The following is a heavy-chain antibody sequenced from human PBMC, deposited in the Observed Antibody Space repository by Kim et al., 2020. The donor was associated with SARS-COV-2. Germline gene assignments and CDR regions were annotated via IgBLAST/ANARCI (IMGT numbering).Heavy chain of an antibody. V-gene: IGHV7-4-1*02. CDR3: ARDDSYNWFDP. D-gene: IGHD3-22*01. J-gene: IGHJ5*02. CDR1: GDIFTRYA. Sequence: ASVKVSCKASGDIFTRYAMNWVRQAPGQGLEWMGWINTNTGKATYAQGFTGRCVFSLDTSVSTAYLQISSLKAEDTAVYYCARDDSYNWFDPWGQGTLVTVSS. CDR2: INTNTGKA.